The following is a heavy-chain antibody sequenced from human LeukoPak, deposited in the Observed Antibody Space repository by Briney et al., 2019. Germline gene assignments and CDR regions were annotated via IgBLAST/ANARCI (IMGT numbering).Heavy chain of an antibody. D-gene: IGHD3-22*01. V-gene: IGHV4-4*02. CDR2: IYHSGST. Sequence: SETLSLTCAVSGGSISSSNWWSWVRQPPGKGLEWIGEIYHSGSTNYNPSLKSRVTISVDKSKNQFSLKLSSVTAADTAVYYCARAEDSSGYDYYFDYWAREPWSPSPQ. CDR1: GGSISSSNW. CDR3: ARAEDSSGYDYYFDY. J-gene: IGHJ4*02.